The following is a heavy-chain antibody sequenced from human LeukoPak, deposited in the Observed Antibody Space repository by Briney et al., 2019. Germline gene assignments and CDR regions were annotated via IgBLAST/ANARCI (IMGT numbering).Heavy chain of an antibody. J-gene: IGHJ4*02. CDR1: GGAFSGYY. CDR3: ARGRWEFDY. D-gene: IGHD1-26*01. V-gene: IGHV4-34*01. CDR2: LNHSGST. Sequence: SETLSLTCAVYGGAFSGYYWSWIRQPPGKGLEWIGELNHSGSTNYNPSLKSRVTISVDTSKNQFSLKLSSVTAADTAVYYCARGRWEFDYWGQGTLVTVSS.